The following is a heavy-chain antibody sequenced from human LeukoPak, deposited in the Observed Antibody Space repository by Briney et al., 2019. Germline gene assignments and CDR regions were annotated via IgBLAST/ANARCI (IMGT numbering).Heavy chain of an antibody. V-gene: IGHV3-33*03. CDR2: MSSSGDLI. CDR1: GFSFTNYG. J-gene: IGHJ1*01. Sequence: GGSLRLSCAASGFSFTNYGMHWVRQAPGKGLEWVAVMSSSGDLIHYADSVKGRFTISRDNAKNTLYLQMSSLRAEDTAVYYCARGGDPVKYYAEYFQYWGQGTLVTVSS. CDR3: ARGGDPVKYYAEYFQY. D-gene: IGHD2-21*02.